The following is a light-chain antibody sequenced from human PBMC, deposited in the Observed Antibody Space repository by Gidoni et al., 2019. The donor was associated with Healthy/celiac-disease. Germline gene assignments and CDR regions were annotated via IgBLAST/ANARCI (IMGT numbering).Light chain of an antibody. Sequence: EIVMTKSPATLSVSPGERATLSCRASQSVSSNLAWYQQKPGQAPRLLIYGASTRATGIPARFSGSGSGTEFTLTISSLQSEDFAVYYCQQYNNWPRTFXQXTKVXIK. CDR1: QSVSSN. CDR3: QQYNNWPRT. V-gene: IGKV3D-15*01. J-gene: IGKJ1*01. CDR2: GAS.